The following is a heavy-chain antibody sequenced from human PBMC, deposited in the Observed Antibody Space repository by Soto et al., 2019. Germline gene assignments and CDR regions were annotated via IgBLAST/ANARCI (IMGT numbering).Heavy chain of an antibody. CDR3: ARDPVGLEGKDWFDP. Sequence: GASVKVSCKASGGTFSSYTISWVRQAPGQGLEWMGRIIPILGIANYAQKFQGRVTITADKSTSTAYMELSSLRSEDTAVYYCARDPVGLEGKDWFDPWGQGTLVTVSS. CDR1: GGTFSSYT. J-gene: IGHJ5*02. D-gene: IGHD3-16*01. V-gene: IGHV1-69*04. CDR2: IIPILGIA.